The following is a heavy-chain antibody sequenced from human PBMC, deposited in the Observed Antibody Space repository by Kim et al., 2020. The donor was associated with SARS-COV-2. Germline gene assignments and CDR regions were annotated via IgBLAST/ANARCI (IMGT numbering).Heavy chain of an antibody. J-gene: IGHJ4*02. CDR1: GDSMDSPKW. CDR3: ASGPSSGYYDS. Sequence: SETLSLTCAVSGDSMDSPKWWTWVRQPPGRGLEWIAQIYESGSTNYNSPLESRVTISADKSRNQFSLNLTSVTAADTAVYYCASGPSSGYYDSWGQGTLV. V-gene: IGHV4-4*02. CDR2: IYESGST. D-gene: IGHD2-15*01.